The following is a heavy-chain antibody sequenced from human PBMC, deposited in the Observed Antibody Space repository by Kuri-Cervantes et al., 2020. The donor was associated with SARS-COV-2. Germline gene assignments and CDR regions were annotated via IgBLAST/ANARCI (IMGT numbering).Heavy chain of an antibody. CDR3: ARDLGWPVVGWFDP. CDR2: IIPIFGTA. J-gene: IGHJ5*02. D-gene: IGHD2-15*01. CDR1: GGTFSSYA. V-gene: IGHV1-69*05. Sequence: GGSLRLSCKASGGTFSSYAISWVRQAPGQGLEWMGGIIPIFGTANYAQKFQGRVTITTDESTSTAYMELSSLRSEDTAVYYCARDLGWPVVGWFDPWGQGTLVTVSS.